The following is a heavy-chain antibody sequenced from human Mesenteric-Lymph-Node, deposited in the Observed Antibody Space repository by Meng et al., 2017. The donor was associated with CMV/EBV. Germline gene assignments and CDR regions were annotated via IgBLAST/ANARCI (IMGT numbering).Heavy chain of an antibody. CDR1: FTFSSEA. CDR2: SSGSGGST. D-gene: IGHD3-22*01. Sequence: FTFSSEASSWVGQERGKGLEWVSTSSGSGGSTYYADSVKGRFTISRDNSKNTLSLQMNSLRAEDTAVYYCAKDRGGYYYDISGPFNFWGQGTLVTVSS. J-gene: IGHJ4*02. V-gene: IGHV3-23*01. CDR3: AKDRGGYYYDISGPFNF.